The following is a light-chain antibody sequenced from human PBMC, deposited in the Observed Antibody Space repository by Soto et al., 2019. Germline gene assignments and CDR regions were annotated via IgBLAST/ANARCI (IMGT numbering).Light chain of an antibody. Sequence: DTPLSESPASLSASIGDSVTITSSASQTVTTYIHWYQQKPGKAPKRLIYAASRRQSGVPARFSGSGSGTEFTLTISSLQPEDFATYYCLQHNSYPLTFGGGTKVDIK. J-gene: IGKJ4*01. CDR1: QTVTTY. V-gene: IGKV1-17*01. CDR2: AAS. CDR3: LQHNSYPLT.